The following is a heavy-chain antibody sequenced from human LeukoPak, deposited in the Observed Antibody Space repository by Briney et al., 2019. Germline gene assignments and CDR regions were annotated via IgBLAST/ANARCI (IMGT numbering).Heavy chain of an antibody. J-gene: IGHJ5*02. CDR3: ARARPYDYGDYGWFDP. V-gene: IGHV1-2*02. D-gene: IGHD4-17*01. CDR1: GYTFTSYY. CDR2: INPNSGGT. Sequence: ASVKVSCKASGYTFTSYYMHWVRQAPGQGLEWMGWINPNSGGTNYAQKFQGRVTMTRDTSISTAYMELSRLRSDDTAVYYCARARPYDYGDYGWFDPWGQGTLVTVSS.